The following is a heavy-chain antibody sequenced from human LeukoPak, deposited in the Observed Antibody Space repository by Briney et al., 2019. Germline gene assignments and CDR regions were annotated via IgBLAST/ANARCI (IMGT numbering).Heavy chain of an antibody. CDR2: IYYSGST. J-gene: IGHJ4*02. V-gene: IGHV4-59*01. Sequence: SETLSLTCTVSGGSISSYYWSWIRQPPGKELEWIGYIYYSGSTNYNPSLKSRVTISIDTSKNQLSLKLTSVTAADTAVYYCARDKGTSYLSSFDYWGQGTLVTVSS. CDR3: ARDKGTSYLSSFDY. CDR1: GGSISSYY. D-gene: IGHD6-6*01.